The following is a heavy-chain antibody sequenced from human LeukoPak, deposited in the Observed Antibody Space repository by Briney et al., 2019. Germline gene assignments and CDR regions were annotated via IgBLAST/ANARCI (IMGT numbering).Heavy chain of an antibody. Sequence: PSETLTLTCAVSGGSISNSNWWRCLRQPPGKGLEWIGEIYHSGSTNYNPSLKSRVTISVDKSKNQFSLKLSSVTAADTAADYCARVDGFDPWGQGTLVTVSS. CDR2: IYHSGST. V-gene: IGHV4-4*02. CDR3: ARVDGFDP. CDR1: GGSISNSNW. D-gene: IGHD2-2*03. J-gene: IGHJ5*02.